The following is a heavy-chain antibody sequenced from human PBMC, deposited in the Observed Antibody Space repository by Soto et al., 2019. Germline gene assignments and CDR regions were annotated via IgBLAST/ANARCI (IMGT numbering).Heavy chain of an antibody. CDR2: INAGNGNT. J-gene: IGHJ4*02. Sequence: QVQLVQSGAEEKKPGASVKVSFNASGYTFTRSAMHWVRQAPGQRLEWMGWINAGNGNTKYSQKLQGRVTITRDTSASTAYMELSSLRSEDTAVYYCARSIVVVTALDYWGQGTLVTVSS. CDR1: GYTFTRSA. V-gene: IGHV1-3*05. CDR3: ARSIVVVTALDY. D-gene: IGHD2-21*02.